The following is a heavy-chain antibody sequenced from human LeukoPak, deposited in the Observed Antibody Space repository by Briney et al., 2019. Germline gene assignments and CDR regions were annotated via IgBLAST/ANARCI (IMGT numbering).Heavy chain of an antibody. Sequence: SETLSLTCTVSGGSISSGDYYWSWIRQPPGKGLEWIGYIYYSGSTNYNPSLKSRVTISVDTSKNQFSLKLSSVTAADTAVYYCARNIAAQFDYWGQGTLVTVSS. CDR1: GGSISSGDYY. D-gene: IGHD6-6*01. CDR3: ARNIAAQFDY. CDR2: IYYSGST. V-gene: IGHV4-61*08. J-gene: IGHJ4*02.